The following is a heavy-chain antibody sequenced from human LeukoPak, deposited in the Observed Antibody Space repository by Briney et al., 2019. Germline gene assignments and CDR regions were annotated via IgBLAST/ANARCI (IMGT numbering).Heavy chain of an antibody. Sequence: GGSLRLSCAASGFTFSRYWMHWVRQAPGKGLVWVSRINSDGSSRSYADSVKGRFTISRDNAKNTLDLQMNSLRAEDTAVYYCARDPVTVVTPRAAFDIWGQGTMVTVSS. CDR2: INSDGSSR. J-gene: IGHJ3*02. V-gene: IGHV3-74*01. D-gene: IGHD4-23*01. CDR1: GFTFSRYW. CDR3: ARDPVTVVTPRAAFDI.